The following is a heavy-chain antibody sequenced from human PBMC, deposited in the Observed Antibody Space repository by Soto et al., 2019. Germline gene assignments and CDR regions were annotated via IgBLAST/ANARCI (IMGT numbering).Heavy chain of an antibody. D-gene: IGHD2-15*01. J-gene: IGHJ4*02. Sequence: QLQLQESGPGLVKPSETLSLTCTVSGGSISSSSYYWGWIRQPPGKGLEWIGSIYYSGSTYYNPSLKSRVTISVDTSKNQFSLKLSSVTAADTAVYYCARLCEGKRGGSCYPDYWGQGTLVTVSS. CDR3: ARLCEGKRGGSCYPDY. V-gene: IGHV4-39*01. CDR2: IYYSGST. CDR1: GGSISSSSYY.